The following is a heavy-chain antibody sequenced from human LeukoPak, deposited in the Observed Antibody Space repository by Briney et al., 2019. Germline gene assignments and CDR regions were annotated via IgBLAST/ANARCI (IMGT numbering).Heavy chain of an antibody. CDR1: GGSISSSNW. CDR3: ARHASWYYGSGREAVYYYMDV. V-gene: IGHV4-4*02. CDR2: IYHSGST. D-gene: IGHD3-10*01. Sequence: SETLSLTCAVSGGSISSSNWWSWVRQPPGKGLEWIGEIYHSGSTNYNPSLKSRVTISVDTSKSQFSLKLSSVTAADTAVYYCARHASWYYGSGREAVYYYMDVWGKGTTVTISS. J-gene: IGHJ6*03.